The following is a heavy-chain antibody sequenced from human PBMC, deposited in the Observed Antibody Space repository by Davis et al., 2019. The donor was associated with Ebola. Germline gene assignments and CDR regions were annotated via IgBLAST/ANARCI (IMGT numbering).Heavy chain of an antibody. CDR2: INPSGGST. CDR1: GGTFSSYA. Sequence: AASVKVSCKASGGTFSSYAISWVRQAPGQGLEWMGIINPSGGSTSYAQKFQGRVTMTRDTSTSTVYMELSSLRSEDTAVYYCATTLGYCTGGVCYTYYFDYWGQGTLVTVSS. V-gene: IGHV1-46*01. J-gene: IGHJ4*02. CDR3: ATTLGYCTGGVCYTYYFDY. D-gene: IGHD2-8*02.